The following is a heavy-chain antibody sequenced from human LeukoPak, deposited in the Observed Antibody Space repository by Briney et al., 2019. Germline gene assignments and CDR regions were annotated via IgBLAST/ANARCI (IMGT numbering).Heavy chain of an antibody. D-gene: IGHD3-22*01. CDR3: ARENYYDSSGSFDY. J-gene: IGHJ4*02. CDR1: GGSISSYY. V-gene: IGHV4-59*01. Sequence: PSETLSLTCTVSGGSISSYYWSWIRQPPGKGLEWIGYIYYSGSTNYNPSLKSRVTISVDTSKNQFSLKLGSVTAADTAVYYCARENYYDSSGSFDYWGQGTLVTVSS. CDR2: IYYSGST.